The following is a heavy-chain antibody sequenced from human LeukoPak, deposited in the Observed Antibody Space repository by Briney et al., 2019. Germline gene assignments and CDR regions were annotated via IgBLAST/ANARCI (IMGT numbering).Heavy chain of an antibody. CDR3: AKDRTSRTARPDY. D-gene: IGHD6-6*01. V-gene: IGHV3-66*01. CDR2: IYSDGST. CDR1: RFTVSDKY. J-gene: IGHJ4*02. Sequence: PGGSLRLSCAASRFTVSDKYMSWVRQAPGKGLEWVSVIYSDGSTYYADSVKGRFTISRDNSRNTLYLQMNSLRAEDTAVYYCAKDRTSRTARPDYWGQGTLVTVSS.